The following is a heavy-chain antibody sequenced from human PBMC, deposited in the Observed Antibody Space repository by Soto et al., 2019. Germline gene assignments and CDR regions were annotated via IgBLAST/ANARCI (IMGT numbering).Heavy chain of an antibody. V-gene: IGHV3-30*18. D-gene: IGHD2-2*01. Sequence: GGSLRLSCAASGFTFSSYGMHWVRQAPGKGLEWVAVISYDGSNKYYADSVKGRFTISRDNSKNTLYLQMNSLRAEDTAVYYCAKETSFEQYQLLGSGMDVWGQGTTVTVSS. J-gene: IGHJ6*02. CDR2: ISYDGSNK. CDR3: AKETSFEQYQLLGSGMDV. CDR1: GFTFSSYG.